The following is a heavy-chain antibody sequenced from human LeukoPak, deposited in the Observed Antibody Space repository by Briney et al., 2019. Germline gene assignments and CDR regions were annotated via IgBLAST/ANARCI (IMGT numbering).Heavy chain of an antibody. J-gene: IGHJ4*02. CDR3: ARVEESGSFTFDY. V-gene: IGHV4-30-2*01. Sequence: PSQTLSLTCTVSGASISSGGYYWSWIRQPPGKGLEWIGYIYHSGSTYYNPSLKSRVTISVDRSKNQFSLKLSSVTAADTAVYYCARVEESGSFTFDYWGQGTLVTVSS. CDR2: IYHSGST. CDR1: GASISSGGYY. D-gene: IGHD1-26*01.